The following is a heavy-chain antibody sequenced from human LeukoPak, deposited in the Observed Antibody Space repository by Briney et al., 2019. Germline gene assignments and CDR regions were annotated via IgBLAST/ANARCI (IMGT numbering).Heavy chain of an antibody. V-gene: IGHV4-61*02. D-gene: IGHD2-15*01. Sequence: PSETLSLTCTVSGDSISSGTNYWSWIRRPAGKGLEWIGRVHASGSTNYNPSLKGRVTISVDTSKNQLSLRLSSVSAADTALYFCARDDRIVKGFDYWGQGTLVTVSS. CDR1: GDSISSGTNY. CDR3: ARDDRIVKGFDY. J-gene: IGHJ4*02. CDR2: VHASGST.